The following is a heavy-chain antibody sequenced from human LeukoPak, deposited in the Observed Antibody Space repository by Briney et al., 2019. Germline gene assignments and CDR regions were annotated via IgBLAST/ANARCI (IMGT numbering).Heavy chain of an antibody. CDR1: GVSITSSGFF. J-gene: IGHJ4*02. CDR2: FYYTGSD. CDR3: ARYFGSSGGCSFRGLFDY. Sequence: LSLTCTVYGVSITSSGFFWAWLRRPRGKGRVRIGKFYYTGSDHYTPSFMGRVPIPVDTSKNQFSLGLGSVTAADRAVYYCARYFGSSGGCSFRGLFDYWGQGTLVTVSS. D-gene: IGHD2-15*01. V-gene: IGHV4-39*01.